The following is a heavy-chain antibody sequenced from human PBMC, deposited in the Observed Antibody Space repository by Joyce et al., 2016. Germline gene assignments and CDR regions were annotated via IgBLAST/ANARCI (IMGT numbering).Heavy chain of an antibody. CDR1: GFTLSSYS. J-gene: IGHJ4*02. CDR3: ARSSYTNGIFDY. Sequence: EVQLVESGGGLVKPGGSLRLSGAASGFTLSSYSMSWVRQAPGKGLEWVAALSSSSSYITYTGSVKGRFTISRDNAKNSLYLQMNSLRVEDTAVYYCARSSYTNGIFDYWGQGTLVTVSS. V-gene: IGHV3-21*01. D-gene: IGHD2-8*01. CDR2: LSSSSSYI.